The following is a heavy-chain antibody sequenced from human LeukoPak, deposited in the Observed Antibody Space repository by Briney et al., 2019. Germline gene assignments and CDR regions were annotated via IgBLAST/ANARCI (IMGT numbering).Heavy chain of an antibody. Sequence: QPGGSLRLSCAASGFTFSSYAMSWVRQAPGKGLEWVSTISGSAGSTYYADSVKGRFTISRDNSKNTLYLQMNSLRAEDTAVYYCAKAKGWLQIFDYWGQGTLVTVSS. J-gene: IGHJ4*02. CDR3: AKAKGWLQIFDY. CDR2: ISGSAGST. V-gene: IGHV3-23*01. CDR1: GFTFSSYA. D-gene: IGHD6-19*01.